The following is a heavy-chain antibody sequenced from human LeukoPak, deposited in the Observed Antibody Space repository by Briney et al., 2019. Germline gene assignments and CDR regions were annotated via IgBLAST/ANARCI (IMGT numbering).Heavy chain of an antibody. V-gene: IGHV4-59*01. CDR1: GGSISSYY. J-gene: IGHJ4*02. D-gene: IGHD5-18*01. Sequence: PSETLSLTCTVSGGSISSYYWSWIRQPPGKGLEWIGYIYHSGSTNYNPSLKSRVTISVDTSKNQFSLKLSSVTAADTAVYYCASLGDSYGFDYWGQGTLVTVSS. CDR3: ASLGDSYGFDY. CDR2: IYHSGST.